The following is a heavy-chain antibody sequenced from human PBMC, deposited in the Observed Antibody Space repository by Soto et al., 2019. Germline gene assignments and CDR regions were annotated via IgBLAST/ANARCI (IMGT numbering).Heavy chain of an antibody. CDR1: GGSISGGGCY. J-gene: IGHJ3*01. CDR3: ARGEPVVPAART. V-gene: IGHV4-31*03. Sequence: ILSLTCTVSGGSISGGGCYWSWIRQHPGKGLEWIGYIYYSGSTYYNPSLKSRVTISVDTSKNQFSLKLSSVTAADTAVYYCARGEPVVPAARTWGQGTMVTVSS. CDR2: IYYSGST. D-gene: IGHD2-2*01.